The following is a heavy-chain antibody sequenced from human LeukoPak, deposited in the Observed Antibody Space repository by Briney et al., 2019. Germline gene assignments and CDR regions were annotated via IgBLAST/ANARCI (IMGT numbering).Heavy chain of an antibody. J-gene: IGHJ4*02. CDR1: GFTFSSYG. CDR2: IWYGGSNK. CDR3: AKGPPTDYYFDY. V-gene: IGHV3-33*06. Sequence: GGSLRLSCAVSGFTFSSYGMHWVRQAPGKGLEWVAVIWYGGSNKYYAASVKGRFTISRDNSKDTLYLQMNSLRAEDTAVYYCAKGPPTDYYFDYWGQGTLVTVSS. D-gene: IGHD3-3*01.